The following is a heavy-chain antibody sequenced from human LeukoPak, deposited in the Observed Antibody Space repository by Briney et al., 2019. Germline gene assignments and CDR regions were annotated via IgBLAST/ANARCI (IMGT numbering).Heavy chain of an antibody. CDR1: GFTFDDYG. D-gene: IGHD3-10*01. J-gene: IGHJ4*02. CDR3: ARVSSLWSFDY. V-gene: IGHV3-74*01. CDR2: ISPDGSRT. Sequence: GGSLRLSCAASGFTFDDYGMSWVRQAPGKGLVWVSRISPDGSRTAYADSVKGRFTISRDNARDTLYLQLNSLGAEDTAVYYCARVSSLWSFDYWGQGTLVTVSS.